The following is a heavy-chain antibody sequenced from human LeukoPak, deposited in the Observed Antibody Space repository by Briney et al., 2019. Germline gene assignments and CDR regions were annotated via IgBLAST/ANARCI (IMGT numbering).Heavy chain of an antibody. V-gene: IGHV1-69*05. CDR1: GDTFSSCA. Sequence: SVKVSCKAPGDTFSSCAISWVRQAPGQGLEWMGGIIPIFGTANYAQKFQGRVTITTDESTSTAYMELSSLRSEDTAVYYCASSPLSYYGSGSYYNVDDYWGQGTLVTVSS. J-gene: IGHJ4*02. CDR2: IIPIFGTA. D-gene: IGHD3-10*01. CDR3: ASSPLSYYGSGSYYNVDDY.